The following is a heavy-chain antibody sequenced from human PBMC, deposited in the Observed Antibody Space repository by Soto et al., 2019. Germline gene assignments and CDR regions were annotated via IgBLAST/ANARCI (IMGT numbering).Heavy chain of an antibody. Sequence: GGSLRLSRAASGFTFSGDSMNWVRQAPGKGLEWVLYISSRSKTIYYADSAKGRFTISRDNAKDLLYLQISSLRDEDRAVYYWAREDILGPRSLDYWGQG. CDR3: AREDILGPRSLDY. V-gene: IGHV3-48*02. D-gene: IGHD2-15*01. CDR2: ISSRSKTI. J-gene: IGHJ4*02. CDR1: GFTFSGDS.